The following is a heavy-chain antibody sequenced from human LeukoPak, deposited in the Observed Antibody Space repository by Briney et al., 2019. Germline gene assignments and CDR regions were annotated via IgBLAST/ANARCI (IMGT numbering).Heavy chain of an antibody. V-gene: IGHV3-21*01. CDR3: ARDPLYGSGSSISYYYYYMDV. D-gene: IGHD3-10*01. CDR1: GFTFSSYS. J-gene: IGHJ6*03. Sequence: GGSLRLSCAASGFTFSSYSMNWVRQAPGKRLEWVSSISSSSSYIYYADSVKGRFTISRDNAKNSLYLQMNSLRAEDTAVYYCARDPLYGSGSSISYYYYYMDVWGKGTTVTISS. CDR2: ISSSSSYI.